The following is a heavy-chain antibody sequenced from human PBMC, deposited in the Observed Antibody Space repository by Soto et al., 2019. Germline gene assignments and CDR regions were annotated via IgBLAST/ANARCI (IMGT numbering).Heavy chain of an antibody. D-gene: IGHD3-10*01. Sequence: EASVKVSCKSSGGTFSSYAISWVRQAPGQGLEWMGGIIPIFGTANYAQKFQGRVTITRDTSASTAYMELSSLRSEDTAVYYCARGMYGSRFDPWGQGTPVTVSS. CDR3: ARGMYGSRFDP. V-gene: IGHV1-69*05. CDR1: GGTFSSYA. J-gene: IGHJ5*02. CDR2: IIPIFGTA.